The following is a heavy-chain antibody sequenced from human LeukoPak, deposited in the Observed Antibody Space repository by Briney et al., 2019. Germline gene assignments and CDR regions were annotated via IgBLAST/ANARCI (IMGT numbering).Heavy chain of an antibody. CDR1: GGSISSYY. CDR3: ARLDWSTAFDI. Sequence: SETVSLTCTVSGGSISSYYCSWIRQPPEKGLEWIGYIYYSGSTNYNPSLKSRVTISVDTSKNQFSLKLSSVTAADTAVYYCARLDWSTAFDIWGQGTMVAVSS. J-gene: IGHJ3*02. CDR2: IYYSGST. D-gene: IGHD3-9*01. V-gene: IGHV4-59*01.